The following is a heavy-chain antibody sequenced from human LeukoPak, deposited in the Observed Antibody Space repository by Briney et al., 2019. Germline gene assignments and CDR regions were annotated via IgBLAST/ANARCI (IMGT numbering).Heavy chain of an antibody. D-gene: IGHD3-10*01. J-gene: IGHJ4*02. CDR3: GEGRKGAWFPNY. V-gene: IGHV3-7*05. CDR1: GFTFSSYT. CDR2: LNQDGSEK. Sequence: PGGSLRLSCAASGFTFSSYTMNWVRQAPGKGLEWVANLNQDGSEKYYVDSVKGRFTISRDNAKNSLYLQMNGLRAEDTAVYYCGEGRKGAWFPNYWGQGTLVTVSS.